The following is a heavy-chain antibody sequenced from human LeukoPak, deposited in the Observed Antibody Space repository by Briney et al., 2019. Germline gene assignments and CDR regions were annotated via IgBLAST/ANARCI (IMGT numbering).Heavy chain of an antibody. V-gene: IGHV1-18*01. CDR2: ISAYNGNA. Sequence: ASVKVSCKASGYTFTSYGISWVRQAPGQGLEWMGWISAYNGNANYAQKLQGRVTMTTDTSTSTAYMELRSLRSEDTAVYYCARAYYHDSSDYYFPLDYWGQGTLVTVSS. CDR3: ARAYYHDSSDYYFPLDY. CDR1: GYTFTSYG. J-gene: IGHJ4*02. D-gene: IGHD3-22*01.